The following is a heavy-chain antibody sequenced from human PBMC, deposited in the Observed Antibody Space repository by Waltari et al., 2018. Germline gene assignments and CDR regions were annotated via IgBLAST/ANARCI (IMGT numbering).Heavy chain of an antibody. D-gene: IGHD5-12*01. CDR2: INHSGST. V-gene: IGHV4-34*01. J-gene: IGHJ4*02. CDR3: ARGYGDGYNPQGY. CDR1: GGSFSGYY. Sequence: QVQLQQWGAGLLKPSETLSLTCAVYGGSFSGYYWGWIRQPPGKGLEWIGEINHSGSTNYNPSLKSRVTISVDTSKNQFSLKLSSVTAADTAVYYCARGYGDGYNPQGYWGQGTLVIVSS.